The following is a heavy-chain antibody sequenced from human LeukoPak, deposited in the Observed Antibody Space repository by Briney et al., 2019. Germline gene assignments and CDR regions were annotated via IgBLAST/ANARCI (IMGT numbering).Heavy chain of an antibody. V-gene: IGHV3-74*01. CDR1: GFTFSSYW. J-gene: IGHJ4*02. D-gene: IGHD4-17*01. CDR2: INSDGSST. CDR3: ARKDYGDVFDY. Sequence: PGGSLRLSCAASGFTFSSYWMHWVRQAPGKGLVWVSRINSDGSSTSYADSVKGRFTISRDNAKNSLYLQMNSLRAEDTAVYYCARKDYGDVFDYWGQGTLVTASS.